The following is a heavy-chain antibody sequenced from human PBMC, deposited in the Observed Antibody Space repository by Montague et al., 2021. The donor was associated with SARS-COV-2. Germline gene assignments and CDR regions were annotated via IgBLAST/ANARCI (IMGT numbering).Heavy chain of an antibody. V-gene: IGHV3-48*03. CDR2: ISSSGSTT. D-gene: IGHD2-8*02. Sequence: SLRLSCAGSGFTFNNYEMNWVRQAPGKGLEWISDISSSGSTTYYIDSVKGRFTISRDNAKNSLYLQMNSLRAEDTAVYYCAREGFTGKYVEYWGQGTLVTVSS. CDR1: GFTFNNYE. CDR3: AREGFTGKYVEY. J-gene: IGHJ4*02.